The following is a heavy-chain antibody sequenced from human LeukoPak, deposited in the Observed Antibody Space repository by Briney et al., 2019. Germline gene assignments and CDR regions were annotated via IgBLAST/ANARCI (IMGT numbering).Heavy chain of an antibody. Sequence: GGSLRLSCAASGFTFSSYSMNWVRQAPGKGLEWVSSISSSSSYIYYADSVKGRFTISRDNAKNSLYLQMNSLRAEDTAVYYCTREAGSYAFDIWGQGTMVTVSS. J-gene: IGHJ3*02. CDR1: GFTFSSYS. V-gene: IGHV3-21*01. CDR3: TREAGSYAFDI. D-gene: IGHD1-26*01. CDR2: ISSSSSYI.